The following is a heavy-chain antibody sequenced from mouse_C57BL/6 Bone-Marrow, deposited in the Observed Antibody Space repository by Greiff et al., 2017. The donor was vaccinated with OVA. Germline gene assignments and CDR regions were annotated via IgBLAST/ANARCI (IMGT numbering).Heavy chain of an antibody. Sequence: VKLQESGPELVKPGASVKISCKASGYAFSSSWMNWVKQRPGKGLEWIGRIYPGDGDTTYNGKFKGKATLTADKSSSTAYMQLSSLTSEDSAVYFGARAALWLRRGDYWGQGTSVTVSS. CDR3: ARAALWLRRGDY. D-gene: IGHD2-2*01. CDR2: IYPGDGDT. V-gene: IGHV1-82*01. CDR1: GYAFSSSW. J-gene: IGHJ4*01.